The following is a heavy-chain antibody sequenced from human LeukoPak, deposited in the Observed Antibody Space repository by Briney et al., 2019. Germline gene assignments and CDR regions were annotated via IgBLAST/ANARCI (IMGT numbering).Heavy chain of an antibody. CDR1: GFTFSSYA. D-gene: IGHD1-26*01. Sequence: PGGSLRLSCAASGFTFSSYAMSWVRQAPGKGLEWVSAISGSGGSTYYADSVKGRFTISRDNSKNTLYLQMNSLRAEDTAVYYCASSGSYFREGTLKVYFDYWGQGTLVTVSS. J-gene: IGHJ4*02. V-gene: IGHV3-23*01. CDR3: ASSGSYFREGTLKVYFDY. CDR2: ISGSGGST.